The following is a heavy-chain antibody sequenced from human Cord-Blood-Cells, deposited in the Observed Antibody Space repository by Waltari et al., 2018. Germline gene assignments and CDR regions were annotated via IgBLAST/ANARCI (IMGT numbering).Heavy chain of an antibody. V-gene: IGHV1-2*04. CDR3: ARDVFGSSWYFDY. Sequence: QLQLVQSGAEVTKPGASAKVSCSAPGYTFTVYDMHWVRQAPGQGLEWMGWINPNSGGTNYAQKFQGWVTMTRDTSISTAYMELSRLRSDDTAVYYCARDVFGSSWYFDYWGQGTLVTVSS. CDR1: GYTFTVYD. J-gene: IGHJ4*02. CDR2: INPNSGGT. D-gene: IGHD6-13*01.